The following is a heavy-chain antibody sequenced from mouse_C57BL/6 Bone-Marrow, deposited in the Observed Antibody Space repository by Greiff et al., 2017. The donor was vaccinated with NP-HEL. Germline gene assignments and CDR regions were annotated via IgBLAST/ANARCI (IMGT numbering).Heavy chain of an antibody. D-gene: IGHD2-1*01. CDR2: IYIGNGYT. Sequence: EVHLVESGAELVRPGSSVKMSCKTSGYTFTSYGLNWVKQRPGQGLEWIGYIYIGNGYTEYTEKFKGKATLTSDTSSSTAYMQLSSLTSEDSAIYFCAREGNYVGFDYWGQGTTLTGSS. V-gene: IGHV1-58*01. J-gene: IGHJ2*01. CDR3: AREGNYVGFDY. CDR1: GYTFTSYG.